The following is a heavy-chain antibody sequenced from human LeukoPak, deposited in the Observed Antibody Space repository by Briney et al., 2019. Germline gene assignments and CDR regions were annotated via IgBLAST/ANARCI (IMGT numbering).Heavy chain of an antibody. J-gene: IGHJ5*02. V-gene: IGHV1-8*01. CDR3: ARVMSIPASGSNCFDP. CDR2: MNPNSGNT. CDR1: GYTFTSYD. D-gene: IGHD2-2*01. Sequence: ASVKVSCKASGYTFTSYDINWVRQATGQGLEWMGWMNPNSGNTGYAQKFQGRVTMTRNTSISTAYMELSSLRSEDTAVYYCARVMSIPASGSNCFDPRGQGTLVTVSS.